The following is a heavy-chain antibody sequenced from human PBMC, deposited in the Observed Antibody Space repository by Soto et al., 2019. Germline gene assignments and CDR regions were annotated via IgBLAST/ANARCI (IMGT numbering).Heavy chain of an antibody. Sequence: ETLSLTCGVSGYSLTSGYHWGWIRQPPGKGLEWIGTIYHSGTTYYNPSLMSRVTMSVDTSKNQFSLKVTSATAADTAVYFCVRVYGRSSCFFDSWGKGTLVTVS. CDR1: GYSLTSGYH. CDR2: IYHSGTT. V-gene: IGHV4-38-2*01. J-gene: IGHJ4*02. CDR3: VRVYGRSSCFFDS. D-gene: IGHD6-6*01.